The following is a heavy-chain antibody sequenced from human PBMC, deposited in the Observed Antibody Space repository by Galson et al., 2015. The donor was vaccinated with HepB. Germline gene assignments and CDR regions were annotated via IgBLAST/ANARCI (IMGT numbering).Heavy chain of an antibody. J-gene: IGHJ6*02. CDR1: GYTFTSYG. CDR3: ASSIVVVTARSYYYYGMDV. Sequence: SVKVSCKASGYTFTSYGISWVRRAPGQGLEWMGWISIYEGNTNYAQKFQGRVTMTTDTSTSTAYMELRSLRSDDTAVYYCASSIVVVTARSYYYYGMDVWGQGTTVTVSS. V-gene: IGHV1-18*01. CDR2: ISIYEGNT. D-gene: IGHD2-21*02.